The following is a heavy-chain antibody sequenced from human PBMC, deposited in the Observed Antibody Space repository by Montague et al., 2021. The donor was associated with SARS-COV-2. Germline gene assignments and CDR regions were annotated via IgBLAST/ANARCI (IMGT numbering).Heavy chain of an antibody. V-gene: IGHV3-23*01. J-gene: IGHJ4*02. CDR3: AKSVDSGGYNYERGADY. CDR1: GFTFGTYA. D-gene: IGHD3-22*01. CDR2: IGGSGVGS. Sequence: SLRLSCAASGFTFGTYAMSWVRQAPGQGLVWVSAIGGSGVGSYYSDSAKGRFTISRDNSKNTLYPRMDSLRVDDTAIYYCAKSVDSGGYNYERGADYWGQGTVVTVSS.